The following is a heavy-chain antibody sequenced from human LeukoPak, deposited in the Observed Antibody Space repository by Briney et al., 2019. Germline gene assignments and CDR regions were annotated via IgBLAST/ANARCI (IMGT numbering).Heavy chain of an antibody. J-gene: IGHJ2*01. CDR3: ARGYCSSTSCYHWYFDL. CDR1: GFTFSSYS. V-gene: IGHV3-21*01. D-gene: IGHD2-2*01. Sequence: GGSLRLSCAASGFTFSSYSMNWVRQAPGKGLEWVSSISSSSSYIYYADSVKGRFTISRDNAKNSLYLQMNSLRAEDTAVYYCARGYCSSTSCYHWYFDLWGRGTLVTVSS. CDR2: ISSSSSYI.